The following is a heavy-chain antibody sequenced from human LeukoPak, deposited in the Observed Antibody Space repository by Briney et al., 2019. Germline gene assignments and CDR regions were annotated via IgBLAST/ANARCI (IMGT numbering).Heavy chain of an antibody. CDR3: ARINAVAGTFTMDY. CDR2: ISSSSSYI. CDR1: GFTFSTYS. V-gene: IGHV3-21*05. Sequence: GGSLRLSCAASGFTFSTYSMNWVRQAPGKGLEWVSYISSSSSYIYYADSVKGRFTISRDNAKNSLYLQMNSLRAEDTAVYYCARINAVAGTFTMDYWGQGTLVTVSS. D-gene: IGHD6-19*01. J-gene: IGHJ4*02.